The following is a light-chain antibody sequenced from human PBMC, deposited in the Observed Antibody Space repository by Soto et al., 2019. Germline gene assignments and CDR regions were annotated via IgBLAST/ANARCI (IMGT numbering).Light chain of an antibody. CDR1: QSVSSN. Sequence: EIVLTQSPGTLSLSPGERATLSCRASQSVSSNLAWYQQKPGQAPRLLIYGASPRATGIPARFSGSGSGTDFTLTISRLEPEDFAVYYCQQYGNSPWTFGQGTKVDIK. V-gene: IGKV3-20*01. CDR3: QQYGNSPWT. CDR2: GAS. J-gene: IGKJ1*01.